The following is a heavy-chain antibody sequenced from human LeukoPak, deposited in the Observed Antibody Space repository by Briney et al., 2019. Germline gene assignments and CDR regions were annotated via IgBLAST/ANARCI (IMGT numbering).Heavy chain of an antibody. D-gene: IGHD4-17*01. J-gene: IGHJ4*02. Sequence: SETLSLTCTVSGYSITRGTYYWNWIRQPAGKGLEWIGRIHTSSIVNYNPSLKSRVTISIDTSRNLVSLMLTSVTAADAAVYYCARDRGNGYYGDYFDAWGQGTLLSVS. V-gene: IGHV4-61*02. CDR2: IHTSSIV. CDR1: GYSITRGTYY. CDR3: ARDRGNGYYGDYFDA.